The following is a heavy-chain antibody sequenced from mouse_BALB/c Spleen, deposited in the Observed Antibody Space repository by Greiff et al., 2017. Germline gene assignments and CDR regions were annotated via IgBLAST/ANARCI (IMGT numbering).Heavy chain of an antibody. CDR2: IYPGDGST. V-gene: IGHV1S56*01. D-gene: IGHD2-14*01. Sequence: VQLQQSGPELVKPGASVKMSCKASGYTFTSYYIHWVKQRPGQGLEWIGWIYPGDGSTKYNEKFKGKTTLTADKSSSTAYMLLSSLTSEDSAIYFCAKVFLYAMDYWGQGTSVTVSA. J-gene: IGHJ4*01. CDR3: AKVFLYAMDY. CDR1: GYTFTSYY.